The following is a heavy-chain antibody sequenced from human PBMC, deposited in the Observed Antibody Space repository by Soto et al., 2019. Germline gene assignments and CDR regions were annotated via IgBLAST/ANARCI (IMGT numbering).Heavy chain of an antibody. Sequence: GGSLRLSCAASGFTFSSYAMTWVRQAPGKGLEWVSAISGSGGSYYADSVKGRFTISRDNSKNTLYLQMNSLRAEDTAVYYCAKGGYYPFYWGQGTLVTVSS. CDR3: AKGGYYPFY. CDR2: ISGSGGS. J-gene: IGHJ4*02. CDR1: GFTFSSYA. D-gene: IGHD3-22*01. V-gene: IGHV3-23*01.